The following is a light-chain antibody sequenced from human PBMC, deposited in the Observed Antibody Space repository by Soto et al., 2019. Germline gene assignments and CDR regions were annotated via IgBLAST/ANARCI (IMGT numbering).Light chain of an antibody. Sequence: EIVLTQSPGTLSLSPGERATLSCRASQSVSSSYLAWYQQKPGQAPRLLIYGASSGATGIPDRFSGSGSGTDFTLTISRLEPEDFAVYYCQQYGSSPLTCGGGTKVEIK. CDR2: GAS. CDR1: QSVSSSY. J-gene: IGKJ4*01. CDR3: QQYGSSPLT. V-gene: IGKV3-20*01.